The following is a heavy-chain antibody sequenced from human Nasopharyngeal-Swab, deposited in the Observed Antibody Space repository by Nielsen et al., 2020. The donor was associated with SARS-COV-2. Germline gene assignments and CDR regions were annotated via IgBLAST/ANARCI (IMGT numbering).Heavy chain of an antibody. CDR3: TRTARAAAGWFDP. CDR1: GFTFCGSA. Sequence: GASLKISCAASGFTFCGSAMHWVRQASGKGLEWVGRIRSKANSYATAYAASVKGRFTISRDDSKNTAYLQMNSLKTEDTAVYYCTRTARAAAGWFDPWGQGTLVTVSS. D-gene: IGHD6-13*01. J-gene: IGHJ5*02. CDR2: IRSKANSYAT. V-gene: IGHV3-73*01.